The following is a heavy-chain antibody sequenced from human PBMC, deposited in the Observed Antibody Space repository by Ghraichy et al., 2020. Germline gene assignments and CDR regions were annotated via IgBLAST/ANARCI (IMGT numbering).Heavy chain of an antibody. CDR2: INQSGIS. J-gene: IGHJ6*02. CDR1: GGSFSGNY. Sequence: SETLSLTCAVNGGSFSGNYWSWIRQPPGKGLEWIGEINQSGISNYNPSLKSRVTISVDTSKNQFSLRLTSVTAADTAVYYCARHPRHYYYFVLDVWGPGTTVTVS. V-gene: IGHV4-34*01. CDR3: ARHPRHYYYFVLDV.